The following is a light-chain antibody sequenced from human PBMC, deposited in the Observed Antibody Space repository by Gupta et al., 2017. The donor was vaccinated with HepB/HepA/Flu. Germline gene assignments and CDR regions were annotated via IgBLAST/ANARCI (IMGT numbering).Light chain of an antibody. Sequence: AFRLTQSPSSISASTGDTVTITCRASQDISYFLAWYQQKPGKAPNLLIYSTSTLQNGVPSRFSGGGSGTDFTLTITSLQSEDFATYYCQQYATYRFTFGGGTKVEIK. CDR2: STS. V-gene: IGKV1-8*01. CDR1: QDISYF. J-gene: IGKJ4*01. CDR3: QQYATYRFT.